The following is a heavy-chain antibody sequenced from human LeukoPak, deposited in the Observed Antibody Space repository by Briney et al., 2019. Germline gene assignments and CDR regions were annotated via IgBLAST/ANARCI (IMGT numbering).Heavy chain of an antibody. CDR1: GFTFRRYT. CDR2: IRYDGSNK. CDR3: AKDLSGDPPADY. Sequence: GGSLRLSCAASGFTFRRYTLNWVRQAPGKGLEWVAFIRYDGSNKYYADSVKGRFTISRDNSKNTLYLQMNSLRAEDTAVYYCAKDLSGDPPADYWGQGTLVTVSS. D-gene: IGHD7-27*01. J-gene: IGHJ4*02. V-gene: IGHV3-30*02.